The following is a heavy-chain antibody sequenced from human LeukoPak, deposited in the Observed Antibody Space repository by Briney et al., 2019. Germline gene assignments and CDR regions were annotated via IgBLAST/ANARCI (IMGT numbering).Heavy chain of an antibody. CDR3: AKLSIMITFGGVDY. CDR2: ISGSGGST. J-gene: IGHJ4*02. V-gene: IGHV3-23*01. Sequence: GGSLRLSCAASGFTFSSYAMSWVRQAPGKGLEWVSAISGSGGSTYYADSVKGRFTISRDNSKNTLYLQMNSLRVEDTAVYYCAKLSIMITFGGVDYWGQGTLVTVSS. CDR1: GFTFSSYA. D-gene: IGHD3-16*01.